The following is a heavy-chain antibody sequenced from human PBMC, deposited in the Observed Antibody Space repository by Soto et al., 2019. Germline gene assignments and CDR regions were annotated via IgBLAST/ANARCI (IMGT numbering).Heavy chain of an antibody. CDR2: MSSDGSKI. CDR3: AKYEGVGGTLGLFDY. V-gene: IGHV3-30*18. D-gene: IGHD1-26*01. Sequence: QVQLVESGGGAVQPGESLRLSCVASGFDFTYYAMHWVRQAPGTGLESVAVMSSDGSKIHHTDSVKGRFTISRDNSKNTLYLQMNSLRKEDTAVYFRAKYEGVGGTLGLFDYWGQGTLVSVSP. J-gene: IGHJ4*02. CDR1: GFDFTYYA.